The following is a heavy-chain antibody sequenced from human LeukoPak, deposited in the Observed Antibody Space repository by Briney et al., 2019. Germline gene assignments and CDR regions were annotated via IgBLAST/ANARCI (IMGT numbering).Heavy chain of an antibody. CDR2: ISSSSYI. V-gene: IGHV3-21*01. Sequence: GGSLRLSCAASGFTFSSYSMNWVRQAPGKGLEWVSSISSSSYIYYADSVKGRFTISRDNAKNSLYLRMNSLRAEDTAVYYCAREGSSWYGYYYYGMDVWGQGTTVTVSS. D-gene: IGHD6-13*01. CDR1: GFTFSSYS. CDR3: AREGSSWYGYYYYGMDV. J-gene: IGHJ6*02.